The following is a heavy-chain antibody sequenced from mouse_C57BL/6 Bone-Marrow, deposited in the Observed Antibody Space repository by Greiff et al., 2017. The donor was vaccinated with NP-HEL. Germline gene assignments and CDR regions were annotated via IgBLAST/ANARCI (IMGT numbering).Heavy chain of an antibody. V-gene: IGHV1-81*01. CDR1: GYTFTSYG. CDR2: IYPRSGNT. J-gene: IGHJ2*01. D-gene: IGHD1-1*01. CDR3: AREYYGSSYEGDY. Sequence: QVHVKQSGAELARPGASVKLSCKASGYTFTSYGISWVKQRTGQGLEWIGEIYPRSGNTYYNEKFKGKATLTADKSSSTAYMELRSLTSEDSAVYFCAREYYGSSYEGDYWGQGTTLTVSS.